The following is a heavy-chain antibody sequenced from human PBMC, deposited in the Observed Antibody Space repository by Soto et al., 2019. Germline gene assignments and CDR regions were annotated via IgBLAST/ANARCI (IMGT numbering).Heavy chain of an antibody. J-gene: IGHJ4*02. CDR3: ARRGVLPDY. Sequence: QVQLVQSGAEVKKPGASVKVSCKASGYSFRTYGVTWVRQAPGQGLEWMGWISTDNGNTNYAQKLQGRVTMTTDTSTSTAYMELRSLTSDDTAAYYCARRGVLPDYWGQGTLVTVSS. V-gene: IGHV1-18*01. CDR1: GYSFRTYG. D-gene: IGHD3-10*01. CDR2: ISTDNGNT.